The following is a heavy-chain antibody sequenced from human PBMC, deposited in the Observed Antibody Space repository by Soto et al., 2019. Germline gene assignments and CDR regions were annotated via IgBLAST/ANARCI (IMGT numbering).Heavy chain of an antibody. CDR1: GDSMSSHY. D-gene: IGHD2-2*01. CDR2: IYFTGST. CDR3: ASFLVNPGRDSSPSFDS. V-gene: IGHV4-59*08. J-gene: IGHJ4*02. Sequence: PSETLSLTCTVSGDSMSSHYWNWVRQTPGKGLEWIGCIYFTGSTIYNPSLESRVTMSVDTSKNQFSLRLNSVTAADTAVYYCASFLVNPGRDSSPSFDSWXQGNLVPVSS.